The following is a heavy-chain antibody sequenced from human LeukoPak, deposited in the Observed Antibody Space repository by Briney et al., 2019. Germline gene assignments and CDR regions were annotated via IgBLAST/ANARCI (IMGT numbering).Heavy chain of an antibody. D-gene: IGHD1-26*01. Sequence: SETLSLTCTVSGGSISSYYWSWIRQPPGKGLEWIGDIYYSGSTNYNPSLKSRVTISVDRSKNQFSLRLSSATAPDTAVYYSARLASGSYGPLTPFDYWGQGTLVTVSS. CDR3: ARLASGSYGPLTPFDY. CDR2: IYYSGST. J-gene: IGHJ4*02. V-gene: IGHV4-59*08. CDR1: GGSISSYY.